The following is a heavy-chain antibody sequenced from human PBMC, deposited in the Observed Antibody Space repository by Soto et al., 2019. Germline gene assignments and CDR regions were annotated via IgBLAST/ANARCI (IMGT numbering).Heavy chain of an antibody. CDR3: ARETSYYYYDPTSAPVI. D-gene: IGHD3-22*01. CDR2: ISSSSSYI. CDR1: GFTFSSYS. V-gene: IGHV3-21*01. J-gene: IGHJ3*02. Sequence: PGGSLRLSCAASGFTFSSYSMNWVRQAPGKGLEWVSSISSSSSYIYYADSVKGRFTISRDNAKNSLYLQMNSLRAEDTAVYYCARETSYYYYDPTSAPVIWGQGTMVTVSS.